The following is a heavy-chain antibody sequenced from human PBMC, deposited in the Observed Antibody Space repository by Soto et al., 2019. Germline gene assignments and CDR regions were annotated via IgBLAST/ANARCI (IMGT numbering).Heavy chain of an antibody. D-gene: IGHD6-19*01. Sequence: GGSLRLSCAASGFTFSSYEMNWVRQAPGKGLEWVSYISSSGSTIYYADSVKGRFTISRDNAKNSLYLQMNSLRAEDTAVYYCARDRSGWYGFDYWGQGTLVTVSS. CDR1: GFTFSSYE. CDR3: ARDRSGWYGFDY. V-gene: IGHV3-48*03. J-gene: IGHJ4*02. CDR2: ISSSGSTI.